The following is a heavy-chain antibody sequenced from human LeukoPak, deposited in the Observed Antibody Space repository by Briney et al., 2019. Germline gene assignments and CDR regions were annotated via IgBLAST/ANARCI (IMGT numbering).Heavy chain of an antibody. D-gene: IGHD6-6*01. Sequence: ASVKVSCKASGYTFTGYYMHWVRQAPGQGLEWMGWINPNSGGTNYAQKFQGRVTMTRDTSISTAYMELSRLRSDDTAVYYCARGGGHYHSSSRVPLDYWGQGTLVTVSS. V-gene: IGHV1-2*02. CDR1: GYTFTGYY. J-gene: IGHJ4*02. CDR2: INPNSGGT. CDR3: ARGGGHYHSSSRVPLDY.